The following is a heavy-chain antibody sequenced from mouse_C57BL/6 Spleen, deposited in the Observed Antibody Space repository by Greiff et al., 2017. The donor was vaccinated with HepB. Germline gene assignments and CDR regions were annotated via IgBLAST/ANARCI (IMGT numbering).Heavy chain of an antibody. V-gene: IGHV7-3*01. D-gene: IGHD1-1*01. J-gene: IGHJ2*01. Sequence: EVQGVESGGGLVQPGGSLSLSCAASGFTFTDYYMSWVRQPPGKALEWLGFIRNKANGYTTEYSASVKGRFTISRDNSQSILYLQMNALRAEDSATYYCARSYGSSPYYFDYWGQGTTLTVSS. CDR1: GFTFTDYY. CDR2: IRNKANGYTT. CDR3: ARSYGSSPYYFDY.